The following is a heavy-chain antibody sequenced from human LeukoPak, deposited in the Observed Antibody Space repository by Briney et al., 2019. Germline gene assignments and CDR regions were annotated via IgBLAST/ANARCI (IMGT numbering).Heavy chain of an antibody. J-gene: IGHJ4*02. Sequence: ASVKVSCKASGYTFTGYYMHWVRQAPGQGLEWMGWINPNSGGTNYAQKFQGRVTMTRDTSISTAYMELSRLRSDDTAVYYCARNMVRGVTLFDYWGQGTLVTVSS. CDR3: ARNMVRGVTLFDY. V-gene: IGHV1-2*02. CDR1: GYTFTGYY. CDR2: INPNSGGT. D-gene: IGHD3-10*01.